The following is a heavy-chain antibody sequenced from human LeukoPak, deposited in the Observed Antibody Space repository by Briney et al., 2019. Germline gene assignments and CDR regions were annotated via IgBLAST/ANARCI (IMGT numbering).Heavy chain of an antibody. V-gene: IGHV4-34*01. CDR2: INHSGST. D-gene: IGHD6-13*01. J-gene: IGHJ5*02. Sequence: SETLSLTCAVYGGSFSGYYWSWIRQPPGKGLEWIGEINHSGSTNYNPSLKSRVTISVDTSKNQFSLKLSSVTAADTAVYYCARDARDSSSWFTRFDPWGQGTLVTVSS. CDR1: GGSFSGYY. CDR3: ARDARDSSSWFTRFDP.